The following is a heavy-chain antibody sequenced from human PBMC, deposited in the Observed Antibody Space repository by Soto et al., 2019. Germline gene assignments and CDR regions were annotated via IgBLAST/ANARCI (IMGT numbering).Heavy chain of an antibody. Sequence: EVQLLESGGGLVQPGGSRGPSCAASGFTFNNYARPGVRQAPGKGLEGVSAISGGGDTTSYADSVKGRFTVSRDGSKNTLYLQMSSLRAEDTALYYCAKGRGGSGSLTPRVDFWGQGTLVTVSS. CDR1: GFTFNNYA. D-gene: IGHD3-10*01. J-gene: IGHJ4*02. V-gene: IGHV3-23*01. CDR2: ISGGGDTT. CDR3: AKGRGGSGSLTPRVDF.